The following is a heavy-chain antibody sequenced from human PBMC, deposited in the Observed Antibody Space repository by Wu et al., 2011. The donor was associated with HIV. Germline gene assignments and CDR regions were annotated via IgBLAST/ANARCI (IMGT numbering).Heavy chain of an antibody. CDR1: GYTFTGYY. D-gene: IGHD2-8*01. CDR2: INPNSGAT. Sequence: QVQLVQSGAEVKKPGASVKVSCKASGYTFTGYYIHWVRQAPGQGLEWMGWINPNSGATSYAQNFQGRVTMTRDTSITTAYMELSRLRSDDTAIYYCATLRPIVLQPDVLGPVDYWGQGTLVTVSS. J-gene: IGHJ4*01. V-gene: IGHV1-2*02. CDR3: ATLRPIVLQPDVLGPVDY.